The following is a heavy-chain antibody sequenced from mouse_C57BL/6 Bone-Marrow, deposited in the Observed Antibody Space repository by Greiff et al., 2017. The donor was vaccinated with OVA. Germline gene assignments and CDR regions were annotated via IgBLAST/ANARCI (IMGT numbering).Heavy chain of an antibody. J-gene: IGHJ4*01. V-gene: IGHV12-3*01. CDR3: ADITTVVASRRDY. CDR1: GFPITSGYY. CDR2: ITHSGET. Sequence: ESGPGLVKPSQSLFLTCSITGFPITSGYYWIWIRQSPGKPLEWMGYITHSGETFYNPSLQSPISITRETSKNQFFLQLDSVTTEDTAMDYCADITTVVASRRDYWGQGTSVTVSS. D-gene: IGHD1-1*01.